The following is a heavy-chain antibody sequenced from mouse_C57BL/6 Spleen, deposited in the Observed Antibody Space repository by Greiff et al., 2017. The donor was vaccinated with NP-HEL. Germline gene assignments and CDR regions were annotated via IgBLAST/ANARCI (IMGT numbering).Heavy chain of an antibody. D-gene: IGHD2-2*01. V-gene: IGHV1-39*01. J-gene: IGHJ4*01. CDR2: INPNYGTT. CDR3: ARKGYGYDDYAMDY. Sequence: VHVKQSGPELVKPGASVKISCKASGYSFTDYNMNWVKQSNGKSLEWIGVINPNYGTTSYNQKFKGKATLTVDQSSSTAYMQLNSLTSEDSAVYYCARKGYGYDDYAMDYWGQGTSVTVSS. CDR1: GYSFTDYN.